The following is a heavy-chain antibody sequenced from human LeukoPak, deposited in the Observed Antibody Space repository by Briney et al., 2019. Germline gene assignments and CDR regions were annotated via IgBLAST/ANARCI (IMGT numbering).Heavy chain of an antibody. V-gene: IGHV5-51*01. D-gene: IGHD2-15*01. CDR2: IYPGDSDT. J-gene: IGHJ4*02. CDR3: ARPRVANSLDYFDC. Sequence: GESLKISCKGSGYSFTSYWIGWVRQMPGKGLEWMGIIYPGDSDTRYSPSFQGQVTISADKSISTAYLQWSSVKASDIAMYYCARPRVANSLDYFDCWGQGTLVTVSS. CDR1: GYSFTSYW.